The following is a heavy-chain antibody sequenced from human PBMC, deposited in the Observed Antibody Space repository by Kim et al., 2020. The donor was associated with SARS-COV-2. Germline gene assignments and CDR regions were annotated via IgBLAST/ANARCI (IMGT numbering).Heavy chain of an antibody. J-gene: IGHJ4*02. CDR1: GGSISSYY. Sequence: SETLSLTCTVSGGSISSYYWSWIRQPAGKGLEWIGRIYTSGSTNYNPSLKSRVTMSVDTSKNQFSLKLSSVTAADTAVYYCARDSPYYDFWSGYIEGYYFDYWGQGTLVTVSS. D-gene: IGHD3-3*01. CDR3: ARDSPYYDFWSGYIEGYYFDY. V-gene: IGHV4-4*07. CDR2: IYTSGST.